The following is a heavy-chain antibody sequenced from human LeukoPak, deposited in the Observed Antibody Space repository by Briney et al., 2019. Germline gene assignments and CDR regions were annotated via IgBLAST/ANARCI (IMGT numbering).Heavy chain of an antibody. V-gene: IGHV4-59*01. Sequence: SETLSLTFTVSGGSISSYYWSWIRQPPGKGLEWIGYIYYSGSTNYNPSLKSRVTISVDTSKNQFSLKLSSVTAADTAVYYCARGRSGSYHPFDYWGQGTLVTVSS. CDR1: GGSISSYY. CDR2: IYYSGST. J-gene: IGHJ4*02. D-gene: IGHD1-26*01. CDR3: ARGRSGSYHPFDY.